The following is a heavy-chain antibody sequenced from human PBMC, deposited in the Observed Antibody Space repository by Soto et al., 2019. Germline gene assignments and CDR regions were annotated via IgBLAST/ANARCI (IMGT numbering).Heavy chain of an antibody. CDR2: ISGSGGST. D-gene: IGHD6-13*01. V-gene: IGHV3-23*01. Sequence: EVQLLESVGGLVQPGGSLRLACAASGFTFSSYAMSLVLQAPGKGLEWVSAISGSGGSTYYADSVKGQFTISRHDYKNTLYLQKNSPRAEDTAVYYCAKGMGHSWYGAFDIWGQGKMVTVSS. CDR3: AKGMGHSWYGAFDI. J-gene: IGHJ3*02. CDR1: GFTFSSYA.